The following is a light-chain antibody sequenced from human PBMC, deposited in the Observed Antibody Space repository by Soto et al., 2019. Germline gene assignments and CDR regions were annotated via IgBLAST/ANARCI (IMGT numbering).Light chain of an antibody. Sequence: QSALTQAASVSGSPGQSITISCTGTSSDVGSYNRVSWYQQPPGTAPKLMIYEVTNRPSGVPDRFSGSKSGNTASLTISGLQAEDEAVYYCSSYTSSSTYVFGTGTKLTVL. CDR3: SSYTSSSTYV. J-gene: IGLJ1*01. CDR2: EVT. CDR1: SSDVGSYNR. V-gene: IGLV2-18*02.